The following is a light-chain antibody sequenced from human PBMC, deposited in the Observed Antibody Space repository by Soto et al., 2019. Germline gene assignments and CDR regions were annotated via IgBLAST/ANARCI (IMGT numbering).Light chain of an antibody. CDR2: EVS. CDR1: SSDVGAYNY. Sequence: QSALTQPASVSGSPGQSVAISCSGTSSDVGAYNYVSWYQQHPGKAPKLLLSEVSNRPSGVSDRFFGSKSGNTASLTISGLQAEDEADYYVSSLTPSFTSVFGTWTSVTVL. J-gene: IGLJ1*01. CDR3: SSLTPSFTSV. V-gene: IGLV2-14*01.